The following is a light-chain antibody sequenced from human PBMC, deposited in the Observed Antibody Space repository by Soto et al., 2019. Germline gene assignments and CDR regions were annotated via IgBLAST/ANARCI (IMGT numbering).Light chain of an antibody. V-gene: IGLV4-69*01. CDR1: SGHSRCA. CDR3: QTWGTGIPWV. Sequence: QLVLTQSPSASASLGASVKLTCTLSSGHSRCAIAWHQQQPEKGPRYLMKLNSDGSHSKGDGIPDRFSGSSSGAERYLTISSLQSEDEADYYCQTWGTGIPWVFGGGTKLSVL. CDR2: LNSDGSH. J-gene: IGLJ3*02.